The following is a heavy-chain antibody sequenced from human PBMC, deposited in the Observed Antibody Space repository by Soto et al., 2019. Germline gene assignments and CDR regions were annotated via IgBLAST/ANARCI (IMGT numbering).Heavy chain of an antibody. CDR1: GGTFSSYA. CDR3: ARGTNVVVTATKAFDWFDP. J-gene: IGHJ5*02. CDR2: IIPIFGTA. V-gene: IGHV1-69*13. Sequence: SVKVSCTASGGTFSSYAISWVRQAPGQGLEWMGGIIPIFGTANYAQKFQGRVTITADESTSTAYMELSSPRSEDTAVYYCARGTNVVVTATKAFDWFDPWGQGTLVTVSS. D-gene: IGHD2-21*02.